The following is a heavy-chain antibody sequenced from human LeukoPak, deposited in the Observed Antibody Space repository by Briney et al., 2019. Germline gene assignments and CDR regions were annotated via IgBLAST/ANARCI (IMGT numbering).Heavy chain of an antibody. CDR2: IYHSGSA. Sequence: SETLSLTCTVSGGSISSYYWSWIRQPPGKGLEWIGSIYHSGSAYYSPSLKSRVTISVDTSKNQFSLKLSSVTAADTAVYYCARLHGYSSGFDYWGQGTLVTVSS. CDR3: ARLHGYSSGFDY. CDR1: GGSISSYY. V-gene: IGHV4-59*08. D-gene: IGHD6-19*01. J-gene: IGHJ4*02.